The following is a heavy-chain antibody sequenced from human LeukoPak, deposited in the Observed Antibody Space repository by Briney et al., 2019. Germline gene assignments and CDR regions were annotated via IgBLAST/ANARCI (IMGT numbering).Heavy chain of an antibody. CDR2: ITASGTRT. D-gene: IGHD2-2*02. Sequence: GGSLRLSCAASEFTFSNYDMDWVRQTPGKGLGWVSGITASGTRTFYADSVKGRFTISRDNSKNTLYLQMNSLRAEDTAVYYCAKARYCSSTSCYRSPFYYYGMDVWGQGTTVTVSS. CDR1: EFTFSNYD. V-gene: IGHV3-23*01. J-gene: IGHJ6*02. CDR3: AKARYCSSTSCYRSPFYYYGMDV.